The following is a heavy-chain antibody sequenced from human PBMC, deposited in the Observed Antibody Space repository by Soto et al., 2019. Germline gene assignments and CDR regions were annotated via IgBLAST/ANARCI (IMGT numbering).Heavy chain of an antibody. D-gene: IGHD6-13*01. J-gene: IGHJ4*02. Sequence: QVQLVESGGGVVQPGRSLRLSCAASGFTFSSYGMHWVRQAPGKGLEWVAVIWYDGSNKYYADSVKGRFTISRDNSKNTVYLQMNSLRAEDTAVYYCAREWEGYSSRLTYVDYWGQGTLVTVSS. CDR2: IWYDGSNK. V-gene: IGHV3-33*01. CDR3: AREWEGYSSRLTYVDY. CDR1: GFTFSSYG.